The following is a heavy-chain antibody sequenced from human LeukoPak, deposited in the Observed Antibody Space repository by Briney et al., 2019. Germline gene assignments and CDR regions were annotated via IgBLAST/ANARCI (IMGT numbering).Heavy chain of an antibody. CDR3: ARTSIVVVVAATHYGMDV. D-gene: IGHD2-15*01. CDR2: IYYSGST. CDR1: GGSISSYY. Sequence: SETLSLTCTVSGGSISSYYWSWIRQPPGKGLEWIGYIYYSGSTNYNPSLKSRVTISVDTSKNQFSLKLSSVTAADTAVYYCARTSIVVVVAATHYGMDVWGQGTTVTVSS. J-gene: IGHJ6*02. V-gene: IGHV4-59*01.